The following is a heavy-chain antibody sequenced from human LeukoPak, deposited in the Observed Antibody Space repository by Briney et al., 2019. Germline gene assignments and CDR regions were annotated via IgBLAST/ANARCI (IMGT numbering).Heavy chain of an antibody. J-gene: IGHJ3*02. CDR1: GFTFSNYA. D-gene: IGHD4-17*01. Sequence: GSLRLSCIGSGFTFSNYAMMWARQAPGKGPEWVSAIRGGGGSAFYADSVKGRFTISRDNSKHTLFLQMNSLRAEDTAVYYCARDPNGDYIGAFDMWGPGTMVTVSS. CDR3: ARDPNGDYIGAFDM. CDR2: IRGGGGSA. V-gene: IGHV3-23*01.